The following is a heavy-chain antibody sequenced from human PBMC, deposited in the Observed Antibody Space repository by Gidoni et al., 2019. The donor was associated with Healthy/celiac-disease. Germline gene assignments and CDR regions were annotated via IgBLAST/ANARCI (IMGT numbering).Heavy chain of an antibody. Sequence: HVQLVQSGAEVKKPGSSVKVSCKASGGTFSSSAISWVRQAPGQGLEWMGGIIPIFGTANYAQKFQGRVTITADESTSTAYMELSSLRSEDTAVYYCASDNLGYCSSTSCLAWFDPWGQGTLVTVSS. D-gene: IGHD2-2*01. V-gene: IGHV1-69*01. CDR1: GGTFSSSA. CDR2: IIPIFGTA. CDR3: ASDNLGYCSSTSCLAWFDP. J-gene: IGHJ5*02.